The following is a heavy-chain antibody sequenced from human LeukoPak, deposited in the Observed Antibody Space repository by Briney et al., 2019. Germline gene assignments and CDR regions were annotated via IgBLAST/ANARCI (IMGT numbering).Heavy chain of an antibody. Sequence: PGKSLRLSCAASGFAFSGAAMHWVRQAPGKGLEWVAITSFDGSNKFYSDSVKGRFTISRDNSVNTLFLQMTSLSPEDTASYYCARNFPYSSSYNLDVWGQGTLVTVSS. CDR1: GFAFSGAA. D-gene: IGHD6-6*01. CDR3: ARNFPYSSSYNLDV. V-gene: IGHV3-30-3*01. CDR2: TSFDGSNK. J-gene: IGHJ4*02.